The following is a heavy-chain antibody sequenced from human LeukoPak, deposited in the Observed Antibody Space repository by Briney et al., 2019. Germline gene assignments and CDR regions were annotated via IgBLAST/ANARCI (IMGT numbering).Heavy chain of an antibody. Sequence: SETLSLTCAVYGGSFSGYYWSWIRQPPGKGLEWIGEIKHSGSTNYNPSLKSRVTISVDTSKNQFSLKLSSVTAADTAVYYCARLTGAPDYWGQGTLVTVSS. V-gene: IGHV4-34*01. D-gene: IGHD1-1*01. CDR1: GGSFSGYY. J-gene: IGHJ4*02. CDR2: IKHSGST. CDR3: ARLTGAPDY.